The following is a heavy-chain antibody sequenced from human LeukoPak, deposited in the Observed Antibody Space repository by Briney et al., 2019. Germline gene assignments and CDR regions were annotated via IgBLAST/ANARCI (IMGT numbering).Heavy chain of an antibody. Sequence: SVKVSCKVSGGTFSSYAISWVRQAPGQGLEWMGRIIPIFGTANYAQKFQGRVTITTDESTSTAYMELSSLRSENTAVYYCARDGYNYGVYWGQGTLVTVSS. D-gene: IGHD5-24*01. J-gene: IGHJ4*02. V-gene: IGHV1-69*05. CDR1: GGTFSSYA. CDR3: ARDGYNYGVY. CDR2: IIPIFGTA.